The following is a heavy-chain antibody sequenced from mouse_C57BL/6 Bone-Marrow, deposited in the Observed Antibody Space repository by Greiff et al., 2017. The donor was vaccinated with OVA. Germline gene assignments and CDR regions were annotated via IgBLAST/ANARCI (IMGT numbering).Heavy chain of an antibody. Sequence: VQLQQSGAELVRPGASVKLSCKASGYTFTDYYINWVKQRPGQGLEWIARIYPGSGNTYYNEKFKGKATLTAEKSSSTAYMQLSSLTSEDSAVYFCARVTTVVAENAMDYWGQGTSVTVSS. CDR3: ARVTTVVAENAMDY. D-gene: IGHD1-1*01. J-gene: IGHJ4*01. V-gene: IGHV1-76*01. CDR1: GYTFTDYY. CDR2: IYPGSGNT.